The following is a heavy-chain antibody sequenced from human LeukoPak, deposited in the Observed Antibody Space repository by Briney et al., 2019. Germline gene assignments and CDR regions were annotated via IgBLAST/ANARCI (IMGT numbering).Heavy chain of an antibody. V-gene: IGHV4-59*01. CDR2: ISYSGST. J-gene: IGHJ4*02. CDR3: ARDAFGSSHYDY. Sequence: PSETLSLTCTVSGGSISTYYWSWIRQPPGKGLEWIGYISYSGSTNYNPSLESRVTISVDTSKNQFSLKLSSVTAADTAVYYCARDAFGSSHYDYWGQGTLVTVSS. CDR1: GGSISTYY. D-gene: IGHD2-2*01.